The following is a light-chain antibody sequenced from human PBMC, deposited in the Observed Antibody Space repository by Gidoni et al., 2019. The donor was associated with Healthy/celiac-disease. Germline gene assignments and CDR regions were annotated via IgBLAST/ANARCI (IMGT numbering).Light chain of an antibody. CDR1: QHIRKY. Sequence: ESQVTQSPSSLAASVGDRFTITCQASQHIRKYLNWYQQKPGQAPNPMIFDVSNLQTGVPSRFSGSGYGTDCTCTISSLQPEDIATEYCQQFHDLPYTFGQGTKLEIK. V-gene: IGKV1-33*01. CDR2: DVS. J-gene: IGKJ2*01. CDR3: QQFHDLPYT.